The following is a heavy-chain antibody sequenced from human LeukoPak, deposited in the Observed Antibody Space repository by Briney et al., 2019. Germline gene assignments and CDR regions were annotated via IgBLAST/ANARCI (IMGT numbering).Heavy chain of an antibody. CDR2: ISKDGNTK. Sequence: GGSLRLSCAASGFTFSDYYMSWIRQAPGKGLEWVSYISKDGNTKYYADSVKGRFTISRDNAKNSLYLQMNSLRAEDTAVYFCAREYTMRDYWGQGTLVTVSS. D-gene: IGHD3-3*01. J-gene: IGHJ4*02. CDR3: AREYTMRDY. V-gene: IGHV3-11*01. CDR1: GFTFSDYY.